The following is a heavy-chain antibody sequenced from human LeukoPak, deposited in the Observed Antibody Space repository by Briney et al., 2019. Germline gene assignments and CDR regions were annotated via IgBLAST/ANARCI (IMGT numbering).Heavy chain of an antibody. V-gene: IGHV4-30-2*01. Sequence: SETLSLTCSVSGGSISSGGYYWSWIRQPPGKGLEWIGYIYHSGSTYYNPSLKSRVTISVDRSKNQFSLKLSSVTAADTAVYYCASGHSSSYAGYFNYWGQGTLVTVSS. CDR3: ASGHSSSYAGYFNY. J-gene: IGHJ4*02. CDR2: IYHSGST. CDR1: GGSISSGGYY. D-gene: IGHD6-6*01.